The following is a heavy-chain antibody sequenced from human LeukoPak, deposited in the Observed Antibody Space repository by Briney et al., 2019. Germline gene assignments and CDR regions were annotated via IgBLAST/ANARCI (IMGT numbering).Heavy chain of an antibody. CDR3: ARMRYSSGCFDY. V-gene: IGHV4-59*01. CDR2: VSYSGGT. CDR1: GGSFSGYY. J-gene: IGHJ4*02. Sequence: SETLSLTCAVYGGSFSGYYWTWMRQPPGKGLECIGYVSYSGGTRYSPSLQTRVTISADTSKNQVSLKLNSVTAADTAIYYCARMRYSSGCFDYWGQGTPVSVSS. D-gene: IGHD6-19*01.